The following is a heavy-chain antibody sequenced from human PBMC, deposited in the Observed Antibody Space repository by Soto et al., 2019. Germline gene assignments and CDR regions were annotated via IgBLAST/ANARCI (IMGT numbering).Heavy chain of an antibody. CDR1: GYTFTSFG. Sequence: ASVKVSCKASGYTFTSFGISWGRQAPGQGPEWMGRISTYNGNTNYVQKLQGRVTMTTDTSTNTAYMELRSLRYDDTAVYYCARDPGYSTTWHQAFDIWGQGTMVTVSS. J-gene: IGHJ3*02. CDR3: ARDPGYSTTWHQAFDI. CDR2: ISTYNGNT. D-gene: IGHD6-13*01. V-gene: IGHV1-18*01.